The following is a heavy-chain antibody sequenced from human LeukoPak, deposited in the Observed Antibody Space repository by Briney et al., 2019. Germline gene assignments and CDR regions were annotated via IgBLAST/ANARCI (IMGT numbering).Heavy chain of an antibody. CDR3: ARMGIAVAGTSYYLDY. D-gene: IGHD6-19*01. J-gene: IGHJ4*02. CDR1: GFTFSSYS. CDR2: ISSSSTI. V-gene: IGHV3-48*02. Sequence: PGGSLRLSCAASGFTFSSYSMNWVRQAPGKGLEWVSYISSSSTIYYADSVKGRFTISRDNAKNSLYLQMNSLRDEDTAVYYCARMGIAVAGTSYYLDYWGQGTLVTVSS.